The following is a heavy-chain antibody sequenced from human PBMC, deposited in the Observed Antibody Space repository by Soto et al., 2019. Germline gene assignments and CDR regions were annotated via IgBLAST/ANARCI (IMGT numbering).Heavy chain of an antibody. D-gene: IGHD3-3*01. CDR3: AKEHITISGVVNPYGMDV. Sequence: GGSLRLSCAASGFTFSSYAMSWVRQAPGKGLEWVSSTTSSGGSTYYADSVKGRFTISRDNSKNTQYLQMNRLRAEDTAVYYCAKEHITISGVVNPYGMDVWGQGTTVTV. CDR2: TTSSGGST. V-gene: IGHV3-23*01. CDR1: GFTFSSYA. J-gene: IGHJ6*02.